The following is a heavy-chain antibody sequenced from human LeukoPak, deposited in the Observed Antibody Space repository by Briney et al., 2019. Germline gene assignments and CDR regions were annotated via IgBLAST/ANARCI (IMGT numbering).Heavy chain of an antibody. CDR2: IYYTGTT. CDR1: GGSITSYY. D-gene: IGHD3-16*02. J-gene: IGHJ4*02. CDR3: ARDSLHEYVWGSYRFFDY. Sequence: SETLSRTCTVSGGSITSYYWSWIRQPPGKGLEWIGYIYYTGTTNYNPSLKSRVTISVDTSKNQFSLRLSSVTAADTAVYYCARDSLHEYVWGSYRFFDYWGQGTLVTVSS. V-gene: IGHV4-59*01.